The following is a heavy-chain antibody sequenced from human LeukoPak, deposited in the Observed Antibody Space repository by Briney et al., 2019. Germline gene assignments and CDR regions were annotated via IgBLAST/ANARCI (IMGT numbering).Heavy chain of an antibody. CDR1: GGSFSGYY. J-gene: IGHJ6*03. D-gene: IGHD3-16*01. V-gene: IGHV4-4*08. CDR2: IYTRGST. Sequence: PSETLSLTCAVYGGSFSGYYWSWIRQPPGKGLEWIGRIYTRGSTNYNPSLNSRGTISVDTSKNQFSLKLRSVTAADTAVYYCAREGGRYYYYMDVWGKGTTVTISS. CDR3: AREGGRYYYYMDV.